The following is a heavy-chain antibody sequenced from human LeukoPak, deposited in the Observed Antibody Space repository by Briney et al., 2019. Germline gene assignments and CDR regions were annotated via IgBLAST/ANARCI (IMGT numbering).Heavy chain of an antibody. V-gene: IGHV4-30-2*01. CDR1: AGSISSGDYQ. CDR2: FFHTKHT. J-gene: IGHJ4*02. D-gene: IGHD3-10*01. Sequence: PTHTLSLTFSLSAGSISSGDYQSSWLRQPRGNGMDWIGYFFHTKHTSNNPSLNSRATKLVDISKNQLSLSLTSMPAADMPAYYCARGLYGEGSHFDYWGQGTLVTVSS. CDR3: ARGLYGEGSHFDY.